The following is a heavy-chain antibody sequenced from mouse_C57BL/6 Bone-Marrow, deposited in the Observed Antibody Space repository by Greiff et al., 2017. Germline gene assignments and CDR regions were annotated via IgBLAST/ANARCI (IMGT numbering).Heavy chain of an antibody. CDR2: IHPNSGKT. CDR3: ARRSWDLYYGG. V-gene: IGHV1-64*01. J-gene: IGHJ2*01. CDR1: GYTFTSYW. D-gene: IGHD2-1*01. Sequence: QVQLQQPGAELVKPGASVKLSCKASGYTFTSYWMHWVKQRPGQGLEWIGMIHPNSGKTNYNEKFKGKATLTVDKSSSTAYMQLSSLTSEDAAVYYCARRSWDLYYGGWGKGITLSV.